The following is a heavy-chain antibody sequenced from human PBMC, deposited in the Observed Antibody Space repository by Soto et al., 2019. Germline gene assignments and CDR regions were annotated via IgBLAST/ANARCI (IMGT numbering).Heavy chain of an antibody. CDR3: ARIKSDCDGVWGSYRLDY. D-gene: IGHD3-16*02. CDR2: IYDTGSP. CDR1: GGSISSGGYY. J-gene: IGHJ4*02. Sequence: QVQLQESGPGLVKPLQTLSLTCTVSGGSISSGGYYWSWIRQRPGQGLECIGYIYDTGSPYYNPXXKTRMTITNGXXKXKXXLNLSSVPAADTAVYYCARIKSDCDGVWGSYRLDYWGQGTLVTVSS. V-gene: IGHV4-31*03.